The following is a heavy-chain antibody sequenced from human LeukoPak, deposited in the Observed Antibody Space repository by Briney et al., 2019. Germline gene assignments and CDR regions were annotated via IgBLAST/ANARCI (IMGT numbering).Heavy chain of an antibody. CDR1: GGSIIKYY. CDR2: VHDSAGT. Sequence: PSETLSLTCTVSGGSIIKYYWSWIRQSPGKGLEWLGYVHDSAGTIYNPSLKSRVTISVGTSKTQFSLKVTSVTTADTAVYYCAKGRKDFDTNLGPFDSWGQGILVTVSS. CDR3: AKGRKDFDTNLGPFDS. V-gene: IGHV4-59*01. D-gene: IGHD3-9*01. J-gene: IGHJ4*02.